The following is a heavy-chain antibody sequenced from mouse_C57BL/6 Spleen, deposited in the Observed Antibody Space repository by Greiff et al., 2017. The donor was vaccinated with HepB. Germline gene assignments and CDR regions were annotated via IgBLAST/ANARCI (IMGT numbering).Heavy chain of an antibody. CDR2: ISSGGSYT. J-gene: IGHJ4*01. CDR3: ARGGDGNYAMDY. D-gene: IGHD1-1*01. V-gene: IGHV5-6*01. CDR1: GFTFSSYG. Sequence: EVQLVESGGDLVKPGGSLKLSCAASGFTFSSYGMSWVRQTPDKRLEWVATISSGGSYTYYPDSVKGRFTISRDNAKNTLYLQMSSLKSEDTAMYYCARGGDGNYAMDYWGQGTSVTVSS.